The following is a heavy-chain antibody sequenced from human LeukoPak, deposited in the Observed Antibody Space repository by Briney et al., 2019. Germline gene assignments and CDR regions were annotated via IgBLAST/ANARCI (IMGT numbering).Heavy chain of an antibody. CDR1: GYTFTSYG. Sequence: ASVKVSCKASGYTFTSYGINWVRQATGQGLEWMGWMNPNSGNTGYAQKFQGRVTITRNTSISTAYMELSSLRSEDTAVYYCARAPLYGSGSRNNWFDPWGQGTLVTVSS. CDR3: ARAPLYGSGSRNNWFDP. CDR2: MNPNSGNT. J-gene: IGHJ5*02. D-gene: IGHD3-10*01. V-gene: IGHV1-8*03.